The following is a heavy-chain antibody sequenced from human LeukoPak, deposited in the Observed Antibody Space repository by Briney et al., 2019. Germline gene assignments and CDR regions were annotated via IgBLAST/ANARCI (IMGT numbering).Heavy chain of an antibody. CDR2: IYTSGGT. CDR3: ARGVYYYDSSGPPNWFDP. V-gene: IGHV4-4*07. D-gene: IGHD3-22*01. J-gene: IGHJ5*02. Sequence: SETLSLTCTVSGGSISSYYWSWIRQPAGKGLEWIGRIYTSGGTNYNPSLKSRVTMSVDTSKNQFSLKLSSVTAADTAVYYCARGVYYYDSSGPPNWFDPWGQGTLVTVSS. CDR1: GGSISSYY.